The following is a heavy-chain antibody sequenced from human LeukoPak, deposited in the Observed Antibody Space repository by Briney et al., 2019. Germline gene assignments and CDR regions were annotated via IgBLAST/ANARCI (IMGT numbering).Heavy chain of an antibody. CDR1: GDGVSSNSAA. Sequence: SQTLSLTCAISGDGVSSNSAAWNWIRQSPSRGLEWLGRTYYRSKWFSDYTVSVRSRITINADTSKNQFSLQLNSVTPEDTAVYYCARTYYDSSGYHVATDYWGQGTLVTVSS. V-gene: IGHV6-1*01. CDR3: ARTYYDSSGYHVATDY. D-gene: IGHD3-22*01. J-gene: IGHJ4*02. CDR2: TYYRSKWFS.